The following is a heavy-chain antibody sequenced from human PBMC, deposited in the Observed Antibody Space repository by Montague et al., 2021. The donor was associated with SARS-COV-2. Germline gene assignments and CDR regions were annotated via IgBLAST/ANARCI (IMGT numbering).Heavy chain of an antibody. V-gene: IGHV3-23*03. CDR1: GFTFSNYA. CDR3: ARGPVSDAFDV. D-gene: IGHD1-14*01. CDR2: IYGGGTYI. J-gene: IGHJ3*01. Sequence: SLRLSCAVSGFTFSNYAMSWVRQAPGKGLEWVSFIYGGGTYIYYADSAKGRFTISRDDSENALYLQMSSLRAEDTAVYYCARGPVSDAFDVWGQGTMVTVSS.